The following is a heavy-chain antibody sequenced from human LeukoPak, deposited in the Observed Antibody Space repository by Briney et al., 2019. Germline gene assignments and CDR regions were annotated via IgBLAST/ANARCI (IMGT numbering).Heavy chain of an antibody. Sequence: SETLSLTCAVYGGSISGFYYTWIRQPPGKGLEWIGEIDHSGGTNYNPSLKSRATISIDTSKSQVFLKVTSVTAAGAALYYCARGSPFQEWGQGTLVTVSS. V-gene: IGHV4-34*01. CDR1: GGSISGFY. CDR2: IDHSGGT. CDR3: ARGSPFQE. J-gene: IGHJ4*02.